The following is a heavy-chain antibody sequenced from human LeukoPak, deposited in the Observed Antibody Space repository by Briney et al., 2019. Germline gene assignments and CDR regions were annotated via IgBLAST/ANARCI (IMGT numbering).Heavy chain of an antibody. CDR2: VNNDGSST. J-gene: IGHJ3*02. Sequence: GGSLRLSCAASGFTFSNYWMHWVRQTPGKRLVWVSCVNNDGSSTNYADSVKGRFTVSRDNTKNTLYLQMNSLRAEDTAVYYCARDMIRGIFDAFDIWGRGTMVTVSS. CDR3: ARDMIRGIFDAFDI. V-gene: IGHV3-74*01. CDR1: GFTFSNYW. D-gene: IGHD3-10*01.